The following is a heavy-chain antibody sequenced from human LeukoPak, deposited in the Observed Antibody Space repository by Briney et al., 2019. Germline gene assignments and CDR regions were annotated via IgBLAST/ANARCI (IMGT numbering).Heavy chain of an antibody. D-gene: IGHD3-22*01. CDR3: ARDGYYYDSSGYHY. CDR2: ISSSSSYI. J-gene: IGHJ4*02. CDR1: RFTFSSYS. V-gene: IGHV3-21*01. Sequence: PGGSLRLSCAASRFTFSSYSMNWVRQAPGKGLEWVSSISSSSSYIYYADSVKGRFTISRDNAKNSLYLQMNSLRAEDTAVYYCARDGYYYDSSGYHYWGQGTLVTVSS.